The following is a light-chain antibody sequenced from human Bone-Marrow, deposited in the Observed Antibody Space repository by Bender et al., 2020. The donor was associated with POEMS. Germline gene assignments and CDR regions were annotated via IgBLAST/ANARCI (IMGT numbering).Light chain of an antibody. CDR3: QSFDTSLSGWV. Sequence: DVNWYQVLPGTAPRLLIYANINRPSGVPDRFSGSKSGTFVSLAITGLQAEDEADYYCQSFDTSLSGWVFGAGTKLTV. CDR2: ANI. CDR1: D. V-gene: IGLV1-40*01. J-gene: IGLJ3*02.